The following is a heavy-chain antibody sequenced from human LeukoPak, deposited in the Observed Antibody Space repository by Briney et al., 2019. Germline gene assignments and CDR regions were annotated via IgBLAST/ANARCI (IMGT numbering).Heavy chain of an antibody. J-gene: IGHJ4*02. CDR3: ARGLTGGWAAVFDY. V-gene: IGHV4-39*07. D-gene: IGHD1-26*01. Sequence: SETLSLTCTVSGDSITGGSFYWGWIRHSPGKGLEWIGSIYYSGNIFNNPSLKSRVTVSIDTSQNRFSLKLKSVTAADTAVYYCARGLTGGWAAVFDYWGQGTLVTVSS. CDR1: GDSITGGSFY. CDR2: IYYSGNI.